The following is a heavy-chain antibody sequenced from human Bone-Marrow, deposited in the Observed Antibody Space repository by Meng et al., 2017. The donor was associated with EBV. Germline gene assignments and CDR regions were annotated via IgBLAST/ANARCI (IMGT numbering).Heavy chain of an antibody. Sequence: PLGRAGAVVKKAGASVKVSCKPSGYTFTSDAMHWVRQAPGQRLEWMGWINPGNGNTKYSQKFQGRVTITGDTSASTAYMELSSLRSEDTAVYYCARLDYFDYWGQGTLVTVSS. CDR1: GYTFTSDA. V-gene: IGHV1-3*01. J-gene: IGHJ4*02. CDR3: ARLDYFDY. CDR2: INPGNGNT.